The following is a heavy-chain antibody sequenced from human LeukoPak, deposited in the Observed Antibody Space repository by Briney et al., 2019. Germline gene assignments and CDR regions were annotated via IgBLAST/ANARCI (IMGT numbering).Heavy chain of an antibody. V-gene: IGHV3-33*01. CDR1: GFTFSSYG. J-gene: IGHJ4*02. D-gene: IGHD1-20*01. CDR2: IWYDGSNK. Sequence: PGGSLRLPCGASGFTFSSYGMHWVRQAPGKGLEWVAVIWYDGSNKYYTASVKGRFTFSTDNSANTLYLQMSSLRGEDTAVYYCARGTNWNYFDHWGQGTPVTVSS. CDR3: ARGTNWNYFDH.